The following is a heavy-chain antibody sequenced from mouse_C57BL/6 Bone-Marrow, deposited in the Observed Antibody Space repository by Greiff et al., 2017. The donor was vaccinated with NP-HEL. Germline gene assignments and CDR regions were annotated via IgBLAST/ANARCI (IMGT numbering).Heavy chain of an antibody. D-gene: IGHD1-1*01. J-gene: IGHJ2*01. CDR2: ISSGGSYT. V-gene: IGHV5-6*01. Sequence: EVHLVESGGDLVKPGGSLKLSCAASGFTFSSYGMSWVRQTPDKRLEWVATISSGGSYTYYPDSVKGRFTISRDNAKNTLYLQMSSLKSEDTAMYYCARHGSSPYFDYWGQGTTLTVSS. CDR3: ARHGSSPYFDY. CDR1: GFTFSSYG.